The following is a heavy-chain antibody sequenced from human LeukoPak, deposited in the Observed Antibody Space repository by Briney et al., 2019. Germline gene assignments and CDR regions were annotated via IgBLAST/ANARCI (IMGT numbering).Heavy chain of an antibody. V-gene: IGHV1-46*01. J-gene: IGHJ4*02. CDR2: INPSGGST. CDR1: GYSFTSYY. CDR3: ARDLQMNIAGAGYYFDY. D-gene: IGHD6-19*01. Sequence: GASVKVSCKASGYSFTSYYMRWVRQAPGQGLEWMGIINPSGGSTSNAQKFQGRVTITRDTSTSTVCMELSSLRSEDTPVYYCARDLQMNIAGAGYYFDYWGQGTLVTVSS.